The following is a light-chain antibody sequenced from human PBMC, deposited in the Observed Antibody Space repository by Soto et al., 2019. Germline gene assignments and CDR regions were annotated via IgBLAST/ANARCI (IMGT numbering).Light chain of an antibody. Sequence: EIVLTQSPATLSLAPGERATRACRARQSVSSYLAWYQQKPGQAPRVVIYDSSNRATGIPPRFSGSGSGTDFPLTISRLEPQDFAVYYCQQRSSWPRTFGQGTKVEIK. V-gene: IGKV3-11*01. J-gene: IGKJ1*01. CDR2: DSS. CDR3: QQRSSWPRT. CDR1: QSVSSY.